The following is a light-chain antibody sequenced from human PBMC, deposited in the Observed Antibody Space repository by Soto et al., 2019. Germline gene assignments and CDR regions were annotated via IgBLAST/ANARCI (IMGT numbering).Light chain of an antibody. Sequence: EFVLTQSPGTLSLSPGERATLSCRASQTVRNNYLAWYQQKPGQAPRLLIYDASNRATGIPARFSGSGSGTDFTLTISSLEPEDFAVYYCQQRSNWPRFTFGPGTKVDIK. V-gene: IGKV3-11*01. CDR2: DAS. J-gene: IGKJ3*01. CDR3: QQRSNWPRFT. CDR1: QTVRNNY.